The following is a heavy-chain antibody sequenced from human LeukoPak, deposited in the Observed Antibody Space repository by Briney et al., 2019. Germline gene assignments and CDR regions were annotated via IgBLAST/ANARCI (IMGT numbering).Heavy chain of an antibody. J-gene: IGHJ4*02. CDR2: ISYDGSNK. CDR3: ARDTRAMIVVVSPDY. CDR1: GFTFSSYA. V-gene: IGHV3-30-3*01. Sequence: GRSLRLSCAASGFTFSSYAMHWVRQAPGKGLEWVAVISYDGSNKYYADSVKGRFTISRDNSKNTLCLQMNSLRAEDTAVYYCARDTRAMIVVVSPDYWGQGTLVTVSS. D-gene: IGHD3-22*01.